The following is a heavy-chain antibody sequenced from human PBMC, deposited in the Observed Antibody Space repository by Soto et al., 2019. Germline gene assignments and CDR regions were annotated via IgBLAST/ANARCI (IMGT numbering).Heavy chain of an antibody. CDR3: ARDASTKAFEY. J-gene: IGHJ4*01. Sequence: ASVKVSCKASGYTFTSYDINWVRQATGQGLEWMGWMNPNSGNTVYAQKFQGRVTMTRNTSISTAYMELSSLRSEDTAVHYCARDASTKAFEYWGQGTLVTVSS. V-gene: IGHV1-8*01. D-gene: IGHD5-12*01. CDR1: GYTFTSYD. CDR2: MNPNSGNT.